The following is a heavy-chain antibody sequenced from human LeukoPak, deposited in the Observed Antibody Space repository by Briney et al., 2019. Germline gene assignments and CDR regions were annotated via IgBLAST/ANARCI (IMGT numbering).Heavy chain of an antibody. J-gene: IGHJ3*02. V-gene: IGHV3-53*01. D-gene: IGHD3-22*01. CDR1: GFAVTTNY. CDR2: IYSDGST. Sequence: GGSLRLSCAASGFAVTTNYMIWVRQPPGKWLDWLSFIYSDGSTYYADSVKGRFTVSRDNSKNTLYLEMNSLRAEDTAVYYCATLNFYDSSGYETEPFDIWGQGTMVTVSS. CDR3: ATLNFYDSSGYETEPFDI.